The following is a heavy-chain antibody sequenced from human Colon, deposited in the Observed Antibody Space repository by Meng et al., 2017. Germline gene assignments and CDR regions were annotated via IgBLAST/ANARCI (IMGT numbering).Heavy chain of an antibody. V-gene: IGHV1-2*06. D-gene: IGHD6-19*01. Sequence: ASVKVSCKASGYTFTGYYMHWVRQAPGQGLEWMGRINPNSGGTNYAQKFQGRVTMTRGTSISTAYMELSRLRSDDTAVYYCARDSAVAGMEMDVWGQGTTVTVSS. J-gene: IGHJ6*02. CDR3: ARDSAVAGMEMDV. CDR1: GYTFTGYY. CDR2: INPNSGGT.